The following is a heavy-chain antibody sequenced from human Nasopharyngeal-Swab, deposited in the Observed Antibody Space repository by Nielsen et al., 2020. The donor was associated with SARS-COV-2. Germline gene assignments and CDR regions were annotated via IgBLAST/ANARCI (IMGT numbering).Heavy chain of an antibody. CDR3: ARHGNIVVAPADY. Sequence: GESLKISCTGSGYSFTSYWIGWVRQMPGKGLEWMGIIYPGDSDTRYSPSFQGQVTISADKSISTAYLQWSSLKASDTAMYYCARHGNIVVAPADYWGQGTLVTVSS. CDR1: GYSFTSYW. CDR2: IYPGDSDT. V-gene: IGHV5-51*01. D-gene: IGHD2-21*01. J-gene: IGHJ4*02.